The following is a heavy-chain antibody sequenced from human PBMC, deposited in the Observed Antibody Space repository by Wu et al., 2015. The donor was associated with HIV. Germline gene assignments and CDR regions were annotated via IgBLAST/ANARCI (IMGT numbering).Heavy chain of an antibody. J-gene: IGHJ3*02. V-gene: IGHV1-18*01. Sequence: QVQVVQSGAEVKKPGASVKVSCKASGYTFTSYGVSWVRQAPGQGLEWMGWISAHNGDANYAQKLQGRVTMTTDTSTSTAYMELRSLRSDDTAVYYCARSAKWELGVPNAFDIWGPRDNGHRLF. D-gene: IGHD1-26*01. CDR1: GYTFTSYG. CDR3: ARSAKWELGVPNAFDI. CDR2: ISAHNGDA.